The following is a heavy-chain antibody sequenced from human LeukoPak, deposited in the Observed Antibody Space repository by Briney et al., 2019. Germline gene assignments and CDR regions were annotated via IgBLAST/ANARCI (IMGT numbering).Heavy chain of an antibody. CDR1: GFTFSSYW. CDR3: AKKSQGSSSWYGY. Sequence: GGSLRLSCAASGFTFSSYWMHWVRQAPGKGLEWVSAIGGSGGSTYYADSVKGRFTISRDNSKNTLYLQMNSLRAEDTAVYYCAKKSQGSSSWYGYWGQGTLVTVSS. J-gene: IGHJ4*02. CDR2: IGGSGGST. V-gene: IGHV3-23*01. D-gene: IGHD6-13*01.